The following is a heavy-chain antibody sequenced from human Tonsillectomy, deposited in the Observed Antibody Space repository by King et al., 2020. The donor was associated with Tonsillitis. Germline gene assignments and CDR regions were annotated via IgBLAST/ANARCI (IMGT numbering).Heavy chain of an antibody. V-gene: IGHV1-2*02. J-gene: IGHJ1*01. CDR3: AREPILTKSLVVFL. CDR1: GYTFTGYY. D-gene: IGHD2-21*01. Sequence: VQLVQSGAEVKKPGASVKVSCKASGYTFTGYYMHWVRQAPGQGLEWMGWINPKSGDRNYAQNFQGRVTMTRDTSISTAYMELSRLRSDDTAVYFCAREPILTKSLVVFLWGQGTLVTVSS. CDR2: INPKSGDR.